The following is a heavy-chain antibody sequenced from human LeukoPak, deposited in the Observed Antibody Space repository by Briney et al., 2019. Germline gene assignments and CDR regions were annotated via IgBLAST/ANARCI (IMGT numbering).Heavy chain of an antibody. CDR3: ARLRISGNAFDI. J-gene: IGHJ3*02. V-gene: IGHV1-8*02. D-gene: IGHD3-3*02. CDR2: INPNSGNT. Sequence: ASVKVSCKASGYTFTGYYMHWVRQAPGQGLEWMGWINPNSGNTGSAQKFQGRVTMTRNTSKSTAYMELSGLTSEDTAVYYCARLRISGNAFDIWGQGTMVTVSS. CDR1: GYTFTGYY.